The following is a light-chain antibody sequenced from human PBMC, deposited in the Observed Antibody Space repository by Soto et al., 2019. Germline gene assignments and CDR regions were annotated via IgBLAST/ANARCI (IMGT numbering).Light chain of an antibody. CDR1: QSVSSN. Sequence: EIVMTQSPATLSVSPGERATLSCRASQSVSSNLAWYQQKSGQAPRLLIYGASTRATGIPARFSGSGSGTEFTLTISSLQSADSAVYYCQQYNNWPPWTLGQGTKVDIK. J-gene: IGKJ1*01. CDR2: GAS. V-gene: IGKV3-15*01. CDR3: QQYNNWPPWT.